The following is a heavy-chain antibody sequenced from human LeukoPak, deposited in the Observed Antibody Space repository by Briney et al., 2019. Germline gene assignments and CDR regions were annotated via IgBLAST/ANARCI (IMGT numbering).Heavy chain of an antibody. V-gene: IGHV3-33*08. Sequence: PGRSLRLSCAASGFTFRSYGMHWVRQAPGKGLEWVAVIWYDGSNKYYADSVKGRFTISRDNSKNTLYLQMNSLRAEDTAVYYCARGGYYDSSGYYQPFDYWGQGTLATVSS. CDR3: ARGGYYDSSGYYQPFDY. D-gene: IGHD3-22*01. CDR1: GFTFRSYG. J-gene: IGHJ4*02. CDR2: IWYDGSNK.